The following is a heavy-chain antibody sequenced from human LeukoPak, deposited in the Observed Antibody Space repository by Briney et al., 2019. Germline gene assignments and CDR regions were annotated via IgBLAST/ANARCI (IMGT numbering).Heavy chain of an antibody. Sequence: ASVKVSCKASGYIFTGYFLHWVRQAPGQGLEWMGWVNPHSGGTKFAQKFQGRVTMTRDTSINTAYMEVSSLRSDDTAVYYCARDIGDYYGSGSYWLLWGQGTLVTVAS. V-gene: IGHV1-2*02. CDR2: VNPHSGGT. D-gene: IGHD3-10*01. CDR1: GYIFTGYF. CDR3: ARDIGDYYGSGSYWLL. J-gene: IGHJ4*02.